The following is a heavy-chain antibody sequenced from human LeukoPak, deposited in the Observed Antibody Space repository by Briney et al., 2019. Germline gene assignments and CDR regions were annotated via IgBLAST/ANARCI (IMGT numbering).Heavy chain of an antibody. CDR2: ISGNGDST. V-gene: IGHV3-23*01. CDR1: GFTLSSYA. J-gene: IGHJ4*02. Sequence: GGSLRLSCAASGFTLSSYAMSWVRQAPGKGLEWVSAISGNGDSTYYADSVKGRLTISKDNSKNTLYLQMNSLRAEDTAVYNCARGRGSYSLDYWGQGTLVTVSS. CDR3: ARGRGSYSLDY. D-gene: IGHD3-10*01.